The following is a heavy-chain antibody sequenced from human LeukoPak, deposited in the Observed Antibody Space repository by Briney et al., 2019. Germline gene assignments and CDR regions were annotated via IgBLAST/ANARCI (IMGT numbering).Heavy chain of an antibody. CDR1: GFTFSSYS. V-gene: IGHV3-21*01. CDR3: ARVSAYGSGSYYGLDYYYYGMDV. D-gene: IGHD3-10*01. J-gene: IGHJ6*02. Sequence: GGSLRLSCAASGFTFSSYSMNWVRQAPGKGLEWVSAVSSSSSYIYYADSVKGRFTISRDNAKNSLYLQMNSLRAEDTAVYYCARVSAYGSGSYYGLDYYYYGMDVWGQGTTVTVSS. CDR2: VSSSSSYI.